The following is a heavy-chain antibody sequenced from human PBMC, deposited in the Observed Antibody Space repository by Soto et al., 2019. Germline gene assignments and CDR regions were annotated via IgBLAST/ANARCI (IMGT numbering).Heavy chain of an antibody. V-gene: IGHV3-23*01. J-gene: IGHJ4*02. Sequence: GGSLRLSCAASGFTFSSYAMSWVRQAPGKGLEWVSAISGSGGSTYYADSVKGRFTISRDNSKNTLYLQMNSLRAEDTAVYYCAKDSIQGIIPPKPDYYDSSGYYGGGFDYWGQGTLVTVSS. CDR2: ISGSGGST. D-gene: IGHD3-22*01. CDR1: GFTFSSYA. CDR3: AKDSIQGIIPPKPDYYDSSGYYGGGFDY.